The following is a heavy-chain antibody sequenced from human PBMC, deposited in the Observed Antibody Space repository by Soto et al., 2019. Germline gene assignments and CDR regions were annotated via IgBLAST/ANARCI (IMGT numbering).Heavy chain of an antibody. CDR3: ARPLADTRYYYGMDV. J-gene: IGHJ6*02. Sequence: PGGSLRLSCAASGFSFSASWMAWVRQAPGKGLEWVADIKQDGSEKYYVDSVKGRFTISRDNAKNSLYLQMNSLRAEDTAVYYCARPLADTRYYYGMDVWGQGTTVTVSS. CDR2: IKQDGSEK. D-gene: IGHD5-18*01. V-gene: IGHV3-7*03. CDR1: GFSFSASW.